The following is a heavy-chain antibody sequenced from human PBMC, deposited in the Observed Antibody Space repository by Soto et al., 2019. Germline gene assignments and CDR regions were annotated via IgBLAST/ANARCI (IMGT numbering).Heavy chain of an antibody. Sequence: QMPLVQSGPEVKKPRTSVKVSCKASTFTFTSSAVQWVRPARGQRLAWIGWIVVGSGNTKYAQNYQERVTITRDMSSGTAYGELSSLRSEDTAVYYCATHREGATYYFDYWGQGTLLTVSS. CDR2: IVVGSGNT. V-gene: IGHV1-58*01. CDR1: TFTFTSSA. CDR3: ATHREGATYYFDY. J-gene: IGHJ4*02. D-gene: IGHD1-26*01.